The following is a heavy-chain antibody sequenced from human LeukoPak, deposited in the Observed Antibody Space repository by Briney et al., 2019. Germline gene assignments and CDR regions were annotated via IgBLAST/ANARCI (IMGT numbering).Heavy chain of an antibody. CDR1: GYIFTSYF. Sequence: ASVKVSCKASGYIFTSYFMHWVRQAPGQGLEWMGLINPSGGSTRYAQKFQGRVTITADESTSTAYMELSSLRSEDTAVYYCARGAVGGRFGELYYFDYWGQGTLVTVSS. J-gene: IGHJ4*02. V-gene: IGHV1-46*01. CDR2: INPSGGST. CDR3: ARGAVGGRFGELYYFDY. D-gene: IGHD3-10*01.